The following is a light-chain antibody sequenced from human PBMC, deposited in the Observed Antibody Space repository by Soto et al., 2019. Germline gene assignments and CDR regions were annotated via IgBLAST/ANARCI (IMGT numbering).Light chain of an antibody. CDR1: QSVSGH. V-gene: IGKV3-15*01. CDR2: DAS. J-gene: IGKJ1*01. Sequence: EIVLTQSPFTVSVSPGERDTLSCRASQSVSGHLDWYQQKPGQAPSLLIYDASTRATGIPARFSGSGSGAEFTLTIRSLQSEDFALYYCQQYNNWPLTFGQGTKVDI. CDR3: QQYNNWPLT.